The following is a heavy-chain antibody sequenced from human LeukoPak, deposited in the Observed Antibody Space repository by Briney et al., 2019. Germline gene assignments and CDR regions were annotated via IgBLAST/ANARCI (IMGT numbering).Heavy chain of an antibody. J-gene: IGHJ3*02. D-gene: IGHD3-22*01. Sequence: PGGSLRLSCAASGFTFSSYSMNWVRQAPGKGLEWVSYTSSSSSTIYYADSVKGRFTISRDNARNSLYLQMNSLRAEDTAVYYCARMGYYDSSGYFDAFDIWGQGTMVTVSA. CDR1: GFTFSSYS. V-gene: IGHV3-48*01. CDR2: TSSSSSTI. CDR3: ARMGYYDSSGYFDAFDI.